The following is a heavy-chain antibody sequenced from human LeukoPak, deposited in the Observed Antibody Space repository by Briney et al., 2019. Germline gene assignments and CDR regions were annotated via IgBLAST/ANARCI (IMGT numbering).Heavy chain of an antibody. V-gene: IGHV4-39*01. CDR1: GGSIRTDGSY. J-gene: IGHJ6*02. D-gene: IGHD1-26*01. CDR3: ARLFTRAWEYRYGMDV. CDR2: IYIDGIT. Sequence: SETLSLTCTVSGGSIRTDGSYWAWIRQPPGKGLEWIGSIYIDGITHYNSSLQSRVTLSIDTSKNQFSLKLTSVTAADTAVFYCARLFTRAWEYRYGMDVWGQGTTVTVSS.